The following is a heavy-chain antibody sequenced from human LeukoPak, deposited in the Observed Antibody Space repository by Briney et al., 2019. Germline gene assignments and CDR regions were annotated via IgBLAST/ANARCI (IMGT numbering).Heavy chain of an antibody. Sequence: PSETLSLTCTVSGGSISSSSYYWGWIRQPPGKGLEWIGSIYYSGSTYYNPSLKSRVTISVDTSKNQFSLKLSSVTAADTAVYYCARGDSIYYDSDYWGQGTLVTVSS. CDR3: ARGDSIYYDSDY. J-gene: IGHJ4*02. CDR2: IYYSGST. D-gene: IGHD3-22*01. CDR1: GGSISSSSYY. V-gene: IGHV4-39*07.